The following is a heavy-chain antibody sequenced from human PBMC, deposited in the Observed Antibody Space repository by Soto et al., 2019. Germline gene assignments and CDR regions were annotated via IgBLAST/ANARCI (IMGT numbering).Heavy chain of an antibody. CDR1: GGSISSYY. D-gene: IGHD6-25*01. Sequence: ETLSLTCTVSGGSISSYYWSWIRQPPGKGLEWIGYIYYSGSTNYNPSLKSRVTISVDTSKNQFSLKLSSVTAADTAVYYCARDLTSSGVGGPYYWGQGTLVTVSS. CDR3: ARDLTSSGVGGPYY. J-gene: IGHJ4*02. V-gene: IGHV4-59*01. CDR2: IYYSGST.